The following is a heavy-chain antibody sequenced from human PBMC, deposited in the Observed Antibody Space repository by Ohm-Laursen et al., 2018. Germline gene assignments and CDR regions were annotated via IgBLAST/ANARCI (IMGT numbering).Heavy chain of an antibody. D-gene: IGHD3-22*01. CDR2: IDWDDDK. V-gene: IGHV2-70*11. CDR1: GFSLSTSGMC. J-gene: IGHJ4*02. Sequence: STQTLTLTYTFSGFSLSTSGMCVSWIRQPPGKALEWLARIDWDDDKYYSTSLKTRLTISKDTSKNQVVLTMTNMDPVDTATYYCARSPDYYDSSGYYPYYFDYWGQGTLVTVSS. CDR3: ARSPDYYDSSGYYPYYFDY.